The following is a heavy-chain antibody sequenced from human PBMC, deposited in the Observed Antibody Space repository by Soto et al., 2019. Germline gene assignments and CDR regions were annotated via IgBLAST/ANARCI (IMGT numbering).Heavy chain of an antibody. Sequence: EVQLVESGGGLVQPGGSLKLSCAASGYTFSDSAMHWVRQASGKGLEWVGRIRSKANSYATVYAASVKGRFTISRDDSKNTAYLQMISLKTEDTAVYYCARLWSEREPNFDSWGQGTLVSVSS. CDR2: IRSKANSYAT. J-gene: IGHJ4*02. CDR1: GYTFSDSA. V-gene: IGHV3-73*02. D-gene: IGHD1-26*01. CDR3: ARLWSEREPNFDS.